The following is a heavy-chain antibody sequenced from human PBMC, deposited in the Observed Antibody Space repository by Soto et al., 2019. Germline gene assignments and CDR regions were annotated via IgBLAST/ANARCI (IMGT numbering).Heavy chain of an antibody. V-gene: IGHV1-69*06. CDR3: ARIQGAIAAAGGDGYYYGMDV. CDR2: IIPILGTA. CDR1: GGTFSSYA. D-gene: IGHD6-13*01. J-gene: IGHJ6*02. Sequence: QVQLVQSGAEVKKPGSSVKVSCKASGGTFSSYAISWVRQAPGQGLEWMGGIIPILGTATYAQKFQGRVMITADKTTSTAYMKLSSLRSEDTTAYYCARIQGAIAAAGGDGYYYGMDVWGQGTTVTVSS.